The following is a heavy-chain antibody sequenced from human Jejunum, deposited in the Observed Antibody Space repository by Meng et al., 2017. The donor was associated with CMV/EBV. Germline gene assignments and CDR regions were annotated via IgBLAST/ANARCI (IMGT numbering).Heavy chain of an antibody. CDR3: ARHFYGDYYYFAVDV. D-gene: IGHD4-17*01. Sequence: YTFPSKAISWVRQAPGQGLEWVGWINTYNGDTKYAQHLQDRVTLTTDTSTNTAYMELRSLTSDDTAVYYCARHFYGDYYYFAVDVWGQGTTVTVSS. J-gene: IGHJ6*02. CDR2: INTYNGDT. CDR1: YTFPSKA. V-gene: IGHV1-18*01.